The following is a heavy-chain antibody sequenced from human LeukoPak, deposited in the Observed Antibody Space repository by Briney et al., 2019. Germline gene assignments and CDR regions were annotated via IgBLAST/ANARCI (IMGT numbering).Heavy chain of an antibody. J-gene: IGHJ5*02. CDR3: ATSHDIKTAPYDL. CDR1: GGSISSYC. V-gene: IGHV4-4*09. Sequence: SETLSLTCTVSGGSISSYCWSWVRQSPGKGLEWIGYIFTSGRTDYNPSLKSRVTMSVDTSKNQLSMELRFLTAADTAVYYCATSHDIKTAPYDLWGQGTLVTVSS. CDR2: IFTSGRT. D-gene: IGHD3-9*01.